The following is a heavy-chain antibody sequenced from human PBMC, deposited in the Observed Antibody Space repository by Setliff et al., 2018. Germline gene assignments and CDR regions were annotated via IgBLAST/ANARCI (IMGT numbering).Heavy chain of an antibody. J-gene: IGHJ4*02. V-gene: IGHV1-46*01. Sequence: ASVKVSCKASGYTFTSHYMHWVRQAPGLGLEWMGTINPSGGSTSYAQKFQGRVTMTRDTSTSTVYMELSSLRSEDTAVYYCARGSSGWYRSEGLDYWGQGTLVTVSS. CDR2: INPSGGST. CDR3: ARGSSGWYRSEGLDY. D-gene: IGHD6-19*01. CDR1: GYTFTSHY.